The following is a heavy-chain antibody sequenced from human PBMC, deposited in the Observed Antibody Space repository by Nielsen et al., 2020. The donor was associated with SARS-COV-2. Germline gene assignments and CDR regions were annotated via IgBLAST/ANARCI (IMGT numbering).Heavy chain of an antibody. Sequence: GESLKISCAASGFTFSSYAMHWVRQAPGKGLEWVADISYDGSNKYYADSVKGRFTISRDNSKDTLYLQMNSLRADDTSVYYCAKDRSLVTGAIFYYFDYWGQGTLVTVTS. CDR2: ISYDGSNK. CDR1: GFTFSSYA. D-gene: IGHD2-2*02. J-gene: IGHJ4*02. V-gene: IGHV3-30-3*01. CDR3: AKDRSLVTGAIFYYFDY.